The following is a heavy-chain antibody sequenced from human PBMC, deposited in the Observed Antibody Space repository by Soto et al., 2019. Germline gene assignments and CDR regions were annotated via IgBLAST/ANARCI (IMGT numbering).Heavy chain of an antibody. CDR1: RFTFTNYA. J-gene: IGHJ4*02. CDR2: ISTGGGNT. V-gene: IGHV3-23*01. D-gene: IGHD4-17*01. CDR3: AKGPDYFSLDY. Sequence: GGSLRLSCAASRFTFTNYAMNWVRQAPGKGLEWVSTISTGGGNTYYADSVKGRFTISRDNSKNMLYLQMNSLRAEDTAVYYCAKGPDYFSLDYWGQGTLVTVSS.